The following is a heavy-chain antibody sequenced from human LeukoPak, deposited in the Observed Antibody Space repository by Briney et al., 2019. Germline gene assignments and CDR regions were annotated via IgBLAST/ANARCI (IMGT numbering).Heavy chain of an antibody. V-gene: IGHV3-7*03. CDR3: ARRPGIADFDY. CDR2: IKQDGSEK. D-gene: IGHD6-13*01. Sequence: RGSLRHSCAASGFTFSSYWMSWVRQAPGKGLEWVANIKQDGSEKNYVDSVKGRFTISRDNAKNSLYLQMNSLRAEDTAVYYCARRPGIADFDYWGQGTLVTVSS. J-gene: IGHJ4*02. CDR1: GFTFSSYW.